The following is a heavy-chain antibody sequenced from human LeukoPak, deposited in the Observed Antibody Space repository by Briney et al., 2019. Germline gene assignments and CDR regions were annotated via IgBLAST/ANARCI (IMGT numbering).Heavy chain of an antibody. D-gene: IGHD2-2*01. Sequence: PGGSLRLSCAASGFTFSSYWMHWVRQAPGKGLVWVSRINTDGSDTSYADSVKGRITISRDNAKNTLYLQMNSLRAEDTAVYYCARAYCSSTSCYSELFDPWGQGILVTVSS. V-gene: IGHV3-74*01. J-gene: IGHJ5*02. CDR3: ARAYCSSTSCYSELFDP. CDR1: GFTFSSYW. CDR2: INTDGSDT.